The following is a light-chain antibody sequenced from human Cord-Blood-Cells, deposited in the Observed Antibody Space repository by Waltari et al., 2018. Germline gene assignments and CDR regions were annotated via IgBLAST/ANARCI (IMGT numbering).Light chain of an antibody. J-gene: IGKJ2*01. CDR1: QSVSSN. CDR2: GAS. V-gene: IGKV3-15*01. CDR3: QQYNNWPMYT. Sequence: EIVMTQSPATLSVSPGERATLSCRASQSVSSNFAWYQQKPGKAPRLLICGASTRATVIPARCSGSGSGTEFTLTISSLQSEDCAVYYCQQYNNWPMYTFGQGTKLEIK.